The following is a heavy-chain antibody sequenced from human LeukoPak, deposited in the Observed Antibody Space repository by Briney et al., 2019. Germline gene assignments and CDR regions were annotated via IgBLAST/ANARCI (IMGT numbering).Heavy chain of an antibody. CDR1: GGSLSSSSYY. Sequence: SETLSLTRTVSGGSLSSSSYYWGWIRQPPGKGLEWIGSIYYSGSTYYNPSLKSRVTISVDTSKNQFSLKLSSVTAADTAVYYCASEPRYSSSYFFDPWGQGTLVTVSS. CDR3: ASEPRYSSSYFFDP. V-gene: IGHV4-39*01. CDR2: IYYSGST. D-gene: IGHD6-13*01. J-gene: IGHJ5*02.